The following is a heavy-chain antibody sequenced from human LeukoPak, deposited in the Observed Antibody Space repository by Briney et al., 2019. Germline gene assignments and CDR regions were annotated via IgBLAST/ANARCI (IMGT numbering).Heavy chain of an antibody. V-gene: IGHV4-39*07. CDR2: IYYSGST. CDR3: ARVRGDGYNYLAYFDY. J-gene: IGHJ4*02. D-gene: IGHD5-24*01. CDR1: GGSISSSSYC. Sequence: SETLSLTCTVSGGSISSSSYCWGWIRQPPGKGLEWIGSIYYSGSTYYNPSLKSRVTISVDTSKNQFSLKLSSVTAADTAVYYCARVRGDGYNYLAYFDYWGQGTLVTVSS.